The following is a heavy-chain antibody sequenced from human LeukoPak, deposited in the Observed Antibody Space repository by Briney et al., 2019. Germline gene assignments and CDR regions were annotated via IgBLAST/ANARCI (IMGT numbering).Heavy chain of an antibody. J-gene: IGHJ4*02. V-gene: IGHV4-34*01. CDR2: INHSGST. CDR1: GGSFSGYY. Sequence: PSETLSLTCAVYGGSFSGYYWSWIRQPPGKGLDGIGEINHSGSTNYNPSRKSRVTISVDTSKNQFSLKLSSVTAADTAVYYCARVKVGCSGRSCYFRPTFDYWGQGTLVTVSS. CDR3: ARVKVGCSGRSCYFRPTFDY. D-gene: IGHD2-15*01.